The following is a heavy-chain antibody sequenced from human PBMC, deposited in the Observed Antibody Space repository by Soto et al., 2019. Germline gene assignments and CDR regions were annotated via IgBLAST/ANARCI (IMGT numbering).Heavy chain of an antibody. CDR1: GGSISSSSYY. CDR3: ATGDYNGSGTYYNGWFDP. D-gene: IGHD3-10*01. Sequence: QLQLQESGPGLVKPSETLSLTCTVSGGSISSSSYYWGWIRQPPGKGLEWIGSIDYSGNAYYNPSLNSRVSISVDTSKNYFSLKLSSVTAADTAVYYCATGDYNGSGTYYNGWFDPWGQGTLVTVSS. CDR2: IDYSGNA. V-gene: IGHV4-39*02. J-gene: IGHJ5*02.